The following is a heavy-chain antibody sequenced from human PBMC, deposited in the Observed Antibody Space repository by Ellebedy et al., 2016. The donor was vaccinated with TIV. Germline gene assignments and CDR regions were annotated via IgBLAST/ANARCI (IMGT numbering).Heavy chain of an antibody. J-gene: IGHJ5*02. CDR3: AGAYLGDPHWFDP. CDR1: GGPFSGYY. Sequence: MPSETLSLTCGVYGGPFSGYYWSWIRQPPGKGLEWLGEINHSGSTNYNPSVKRRITMSVDTHREQFSLKLSSVTAADTAIYFRAGAYLGDPHWFDPWGQGIPVIVSS. V-gene: IGHV4-34*10. CDR2: INHSGST. D-gene: IGHD3-16*01.